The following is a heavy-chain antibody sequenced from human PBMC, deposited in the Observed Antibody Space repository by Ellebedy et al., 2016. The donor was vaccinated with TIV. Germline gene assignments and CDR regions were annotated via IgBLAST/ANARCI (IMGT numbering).Heavy chain of an antibody. V-gene: IGHV4-59*01. D-gene: IGHD2-2*01. Sequence: SETLSLTCTVSGGSIRGSYWSWVRQPPGKGLEWIGYIYYSGSINYNPSLKSRVTISVDTSKKQFSLKVNSVTAADTAVYYCTRTFTETLGGLSTHWVLDYWGQGTLVTASS. CDR2: IYYSGSI. CDR3: TRTFTETLGGLSTHWVLDY. CDR1: GGSIRGSY. J-gene: IGHJ4*02.